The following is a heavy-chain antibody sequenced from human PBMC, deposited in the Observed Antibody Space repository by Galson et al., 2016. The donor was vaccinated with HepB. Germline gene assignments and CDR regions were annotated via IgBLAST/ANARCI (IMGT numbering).Heavy chain of an antibody. J-gene: IGHJ4*02. V-gene: IGHV3-21*01. D-gene: IGHD2-15*01. CDR3: ATSRKAGSCSGSSCHRFDF. Sequence: SLRLSCAASGFSFSLHSMYWVRQAPGKGLEWISFISGSSGYMHYAESVKGRLTISRDNANNSLFLQMNSLRAEDTAVFYCATSRKAGSCSGSSCHRFDFWGQGTLVTVSS. CDR2: ISGSSGYM. CDR1: GFSFSLHS.